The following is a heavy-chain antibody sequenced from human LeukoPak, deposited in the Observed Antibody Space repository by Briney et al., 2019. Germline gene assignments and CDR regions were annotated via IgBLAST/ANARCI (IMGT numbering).Heavy chain of an antibody. Sequence: GGSLRLSCAASGFTFSSYGMHWVRQAPGKGLEWVAFIRYDGSNKYYADSVKGRFTISRDNSKNTLYLQMNSLRAEDTAVYYCVVATVGYFDYWGQGTLVTVSS. J-gene: IGHJ4*02. CDR1: GFTFSSYG. CDR2: IRYDGSNK. V-gene: IGHV3-30*02. D-gene: IGHD5-12*01. CDR3: VVATVGYFDY.